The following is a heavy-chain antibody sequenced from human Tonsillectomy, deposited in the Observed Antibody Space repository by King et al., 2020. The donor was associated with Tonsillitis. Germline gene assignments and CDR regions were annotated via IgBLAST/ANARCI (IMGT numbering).Heavy chain of an antibody. CDR1: GGSISSYY. CDR3: ASQHLWSRYYCFDY. CDR2: IDSSGST. Sequence: VQLQESGPGLVKPSETLSLTCTVSGGSISSYYWNWIRQPAGKGVEWIGRIDSSGSTNYKPSLKSRVTMSVDTSKKQFSLKLSSVTAADTAVYYCASQHLWSRYYCFDYWGQGTLVTVSS. J-gene: IGHJ4*02. D-gene: IGHD3-3*01. V-gene: IGHV4-4*07.